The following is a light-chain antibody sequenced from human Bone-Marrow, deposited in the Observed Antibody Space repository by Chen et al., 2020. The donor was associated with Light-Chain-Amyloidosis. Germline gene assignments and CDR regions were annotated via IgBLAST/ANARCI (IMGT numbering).Light chain of an antibody. CDR3: QSADSSGTYEVI. V-gene: IGLV3-25*03. J-gene: IGLJ2*01. CDR2: RDT. Sequence: SYDLTQPPSGSVSPGHSARLTFSCDDWPTKYAYWYQQKLVQAPVLVRPRDTERTSGISDRFSGASSGKTATLTISGVQAEDESDYHCQSADSSGTYEVIVGGGTKLTVL. CDR1: DWPTKY.